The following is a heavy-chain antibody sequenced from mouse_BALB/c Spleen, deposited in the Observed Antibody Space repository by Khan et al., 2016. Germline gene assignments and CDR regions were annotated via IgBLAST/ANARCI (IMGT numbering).Heavy chain of an antibody. CDR2: ISYSDDT. J-gene: IGHJ2*01. CDR3: ATYDGYYCDY. V-gene: IGHV3-8*02. Sequence: EVKLLESGPSLVKPSQTLSLTCSVTGDSITSGYWNWIRKFPGNNLEYMGYISYSDDTYYNPSLESRISITRDTSKNQYYLQLISMTTEDTATYYCATYDGYYCDYWGQGTTLTVSS. D-gene: IGHD2-3*01. CDR1: GDSITSGY.